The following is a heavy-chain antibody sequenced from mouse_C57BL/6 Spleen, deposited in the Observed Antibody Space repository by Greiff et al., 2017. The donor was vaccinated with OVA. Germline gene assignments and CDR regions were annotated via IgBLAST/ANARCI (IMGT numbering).Heavy chain of an antibody. J-gene: IGHJ1*03. CDR1: GFSLTSYG. Sequence: VQLQQSGPGLVAPSQSLSITCTVSGFSLTSYGVHWVRQPPGQGLEWLVVIWSDGSTTYNTALKYRLSISKDNSKSQVFLKMNSLQTDDTAMYYCARHEINYGYFDVWGTGTTVTVSS. V-gene: IGHV2-6-1*01. CDR2: IWSDGST. D-gene: IGHD2-4*01. CDR3: ARHEINYGYFDV.